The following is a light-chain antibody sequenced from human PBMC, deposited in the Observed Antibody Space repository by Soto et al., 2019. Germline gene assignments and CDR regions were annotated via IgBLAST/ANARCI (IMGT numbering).Light chain of an antibody. CDR1: SSDVGTYDF. V-gene: IGLV2-11*01. CDR3: QSYDSRLSGYV. CDR2: DVS. J-gene: IGLJ1*01. Sequence: QSALTQPRSVSRSPGHSGTISCTGTSSDVGTYDFVSWYKQHPGKAPRLMIFDVSERPSGVPDRFSGSKSGTTASLAITGLQAEEEADYYCQSYDSRLSGYVVGTGTKVTVL.